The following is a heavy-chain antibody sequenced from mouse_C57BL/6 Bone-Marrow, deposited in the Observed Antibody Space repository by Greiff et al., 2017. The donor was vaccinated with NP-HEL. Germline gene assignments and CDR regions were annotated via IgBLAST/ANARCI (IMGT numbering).Heavy chain of an antibody. CDR1: GYTFTNYW. J-gene: IGHJ2*01. CDR3: ARSRPHFDY. V-gene: IGHV1-63*01. CDR2: IYPGGGYT. Sequence: QVQLQQSGAELVRPGTSVKMSCKASGYTFTNYWIGWAKQRPGHGLEWIGDIYPGGGYTNYNEKFKGKATLTADKSSSPAYMQFSSLTSEDSASDYCARSRPHFDYWGQGTTLTVSS. D-gene: IGHD1-2*01.